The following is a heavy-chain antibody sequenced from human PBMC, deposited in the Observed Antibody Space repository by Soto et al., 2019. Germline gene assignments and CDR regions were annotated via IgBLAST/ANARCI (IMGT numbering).Heavy chain of an antibody. Sequence: EVQLVEAGGGLIQPGGSLRLSCAASGFTVSSNYMSWVRQAPGKGLEWVSVIYSGGSTYYADSVKGRFTISRDTSRSTLYLQMNSLRAEDTAVYYCARHITMDPLLVYWGQGTLVTVSS. D-gene: IGHD3-10*01. J-gene: IGHJ4*02. CDR2: IYSGGST. V-gene: IGHV3-53*01. CDR3: ARHITMDPLLVY. CDR1: GFTVSSNY.